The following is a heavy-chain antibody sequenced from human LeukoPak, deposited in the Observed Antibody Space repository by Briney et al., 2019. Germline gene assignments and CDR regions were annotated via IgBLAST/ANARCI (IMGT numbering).Heavy chain of an antibody. CDR2: ISGSGGST. CDR3: AKGSVVVIFGPYYYFDY. D-gene: IGHD3-22*01. V-gene: IGHV3-23*01. CDR1: GFTFSSYA. J-gene: IGHJ4*02. Sequence: PGGSLRLSCAASGFTFSSYATSWVRQAPGKGLEWASAISGSGGSTYYADSVKGRFTISRDNSKNTLYLQMNSLRAEDTAVYYCAKGSVVVIFGPYYYFDYWGQGTLVTVSS.